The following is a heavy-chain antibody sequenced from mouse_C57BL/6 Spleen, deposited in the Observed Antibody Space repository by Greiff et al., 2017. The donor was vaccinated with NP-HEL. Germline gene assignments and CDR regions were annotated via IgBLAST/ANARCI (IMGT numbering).Heavy chain of an antibody. V-gene: IGHV1-80*01. CDR1: GYAFSSYW. Sequence: QVQLQQSGAELVKPGASVKISCKASGYAFSSYWMNWVKQRPGKGLEWIGQIYPGDGDTNYNGKFKGKATLTADKSSSTAYMQLSSLTSEDSAVYFCARSGWLRDAMDYWGQGTSVTVSS. CDR3: ARSGWLRDAMDY. J-gene: IGHJ4*01. CDR2: IYPGDGDT. D-gene: IGHD2-3*01.